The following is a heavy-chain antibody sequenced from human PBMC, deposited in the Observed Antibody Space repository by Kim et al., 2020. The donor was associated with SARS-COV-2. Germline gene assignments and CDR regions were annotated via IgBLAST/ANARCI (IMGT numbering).Heavy chain of an antibody. V-gene: IGHV4-34*01. CDR1: GGSFSGYK. Sequence: SETLSITCAVYGGSFSGYKWSWIRQPPGKGLEWIGEINHSGSTNLSPSLKSRITISEDTSKSQFSLRLKSMTAADTAMYYCARGRAGVVPSPVLGLGPYYEYYAMDVWGRGTPVAVSS. CDR2: INHSGST. CDR3: ARGRAGVVPSPVLGLGPYYEYYAMDV. J-gene: IGHJ6*02. D-gene: IGHD2-8*02.